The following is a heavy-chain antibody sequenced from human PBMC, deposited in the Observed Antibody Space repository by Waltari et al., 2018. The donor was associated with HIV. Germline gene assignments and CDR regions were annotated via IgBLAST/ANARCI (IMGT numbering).Heavy chain of an antibody. D-gene: IGHD3-3*01. Sequence: EVQVQESGGGLVQPGGSLSLSCAAAGFIFSGYWVHWVRQAPGLGLVWVSHISNDGVRTSYADSVKGRFTISRDNAENTLYLQMNSLRGEDTAVYYCARDWRQPRGVYYGMDVWGQGTTVIVSS. CDR2: ISNDGVRT. CDR1: GFIFSGYW. J-gene: IGHJ6*02. CDR3: ARDWRQPRGVYYGMDV. V-gene: IGHV3-74*01.